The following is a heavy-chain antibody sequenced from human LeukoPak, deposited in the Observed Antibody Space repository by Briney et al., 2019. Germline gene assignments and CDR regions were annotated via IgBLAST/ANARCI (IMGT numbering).Heavy chain of an antibody. CDR2: ISDSGGST. J-gene: IGHJ6*02. CDR3: GRYYVMDV. Sequence: PGGSLRLSCAASGFTFSNSGMHWVRQAPGKGLEWVSTISDSGGSTSYADSVKGRFTISRDNSKSTLYLQMNSLRVEDTAVYYCGRYYVMDVWGQGTSVTVSS. CDR1: GFTFSNSG. V-gene: IGHV3-23*01.